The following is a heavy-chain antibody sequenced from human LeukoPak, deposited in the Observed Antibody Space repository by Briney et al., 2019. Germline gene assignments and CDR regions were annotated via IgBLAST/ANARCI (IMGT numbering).Heavy chain of an antibody. V-gene: IGHV3-23*01. CDR1: GFTFSRYA. J-gene: IGHJ4*02. D-gene: IGHD6-19*01. CDR3: ARDFVAVAAPSRGYFDY. Sequence: GGSLRLSCAASGFTFSRYAMSWVRQAPGKGLEWVSAISGSGGSTYYTDSVKGRFTISRDNSKNTLYLQMNSLRAEDTAIYYCARDFVAVAAPSRGYFDYWGQGTLVTVSS. CDR2: ISGSGGST.